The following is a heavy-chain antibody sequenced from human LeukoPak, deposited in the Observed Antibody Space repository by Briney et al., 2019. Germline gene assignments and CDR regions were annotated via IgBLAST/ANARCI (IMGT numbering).Heavy chain of an antibody. CDR3: ARERRSGSYYYFDY. V-gene: IGHV4-38-2*02. CDR2: IFHSGST. J-gene: IGHJ4*02. CDR1: NYSINSGYY. Sequence: SETLSLTCTVSNYSINSGYYWGWIRQPPGKGLEWIGSIFHSGSTYYNPSLKSRVTISVDTSKNQFSLKLSSVTAADTAVYYCARERRSGSYYYFDYWGQGTLVTVSS. D-gene: IGHD3-10*01.